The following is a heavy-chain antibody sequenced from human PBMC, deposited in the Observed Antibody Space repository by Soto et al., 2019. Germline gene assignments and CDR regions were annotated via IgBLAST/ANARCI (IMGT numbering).Heavy chain of an antibody. CDR2: IYYSGST. V-gene: IGHV4-59*06. J-gene: IGHJ4*02. CDR3: ARDSSGLVDY. D-gene: IGHD3-22*01. CDR1: GGSISSYY. Sequence: SETLSLTCTVSGGSISSYYWSWIRQPPGKGLEWIGYIYYSGSTYYNPFLKSRVTISVDTSKNQFSLKLSSVTAADTAVYYCARDSSGLVDYWGQGTLVTVSS.